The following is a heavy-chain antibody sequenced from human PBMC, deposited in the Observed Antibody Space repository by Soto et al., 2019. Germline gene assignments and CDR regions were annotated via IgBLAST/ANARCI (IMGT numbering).Heavy chain of an antibody. V-gene: IGHV3-7*01. Sequence: GGSLRLSCAASGFTFSSYWMSWVRQAPGKGLEWVANIKQDGSEKYYVDSVKGRFTVSRDNSNNTLYLQMDSLRAEDTAVYYCARDHLSYGFLDYWGQGTLVTVSS. CDR2: IKQDGSEK. J-gene: IGHJ4*02. D-gene: IGHD1-26*01. CDR3: ARDHLSYGFLDY. CDR1: GFTFSSYW.